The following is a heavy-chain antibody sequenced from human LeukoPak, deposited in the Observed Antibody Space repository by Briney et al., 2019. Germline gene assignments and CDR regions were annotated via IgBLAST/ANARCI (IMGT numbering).Heavy chain of an antibody. CDR3: ARVGDSSGYYPFDY. V-gene: IGHV4-4*02. CDR1: GGSISSSNW. J-gene: IGHJ4*02. CDR2: IYHSGST. Sequence: PSETLSLTCAVSGGSISSSNWWSWVRQPPGKGLEWIGEIYHSGSTNYNPSLKSRVTISVDKSKNQFSLNLRSVTAADTAVYYCARVGDSSGYYPFDYWGQGTLVTVSS. D-gene: IGHD3-22*01.